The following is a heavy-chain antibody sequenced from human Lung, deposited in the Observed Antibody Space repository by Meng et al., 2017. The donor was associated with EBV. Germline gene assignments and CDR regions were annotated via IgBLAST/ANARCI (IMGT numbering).Heavy chain of an antibody. J-gene: IGHJ4*02. CDR3: GRDQGRQLINH. CDR2: VYHRGDT. CDR1: GDSISSDIW. V-gene: IGHV4-4*02. Sequence: VERAGSGPGLVNPSGTFSLPCTVSGDSISSDIWWSWVRQPPGKGLEWIGEVYHRGDTNYNPSLRSRVVISVDRSKNQFSLNLSSVTAADTAVYYCGRDQGRQLINHWGQGTLVTVSS. D-gene: IGHD1-1*01.